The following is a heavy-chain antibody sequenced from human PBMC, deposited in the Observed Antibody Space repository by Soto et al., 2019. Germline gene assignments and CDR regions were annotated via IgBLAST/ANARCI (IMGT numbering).Heavy chain of an antibody. CDR3: ARHSLALRKNNWFDP. CDR2: IYYSGST. V-gene: IGHV4-31*03. J-gene: IGHJ5*02. D-gene: IGHD3-3*02. Sequence: SETLSLTCTVSGGSISSGGYYWSWIRQHPGKGLEWIGYIYYSGSTYYNPSLKSRVTISVDTSKNQFSLRLSSVTAADTALYYCARHSLALRKNNWFDPWGQGIMVTVSS. CDR1: GGSISSGGYY.